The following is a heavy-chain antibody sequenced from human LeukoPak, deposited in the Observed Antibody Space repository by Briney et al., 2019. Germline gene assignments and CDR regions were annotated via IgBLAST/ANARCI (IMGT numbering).Heavy chain of an antibody. Sequence: SETLSLTCTVSGGSISSSSYYWGWIRQPPGKGLEWIGSIYYSGSTYYNPSLKSRVTISVDTSKNQFSLKLSSVTAADTAVHYCVIPGPLDYWGQGTLVTVSS. CDR2: IYYSGST. J-gene: IGHJ4*02. D-gene: IGHD3-16*01. V-gene: IGHV4-39*01. CDR1: GGSISSSSYY. CDR3: VIPGPLDY.